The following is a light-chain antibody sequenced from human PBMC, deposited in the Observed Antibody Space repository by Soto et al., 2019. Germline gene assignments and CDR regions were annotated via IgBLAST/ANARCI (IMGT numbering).Light chain of an antibody. CDR2: DVS. V-gene: IGLV2-14*01. Sequence: QSALTQPASVSGSPGQSITISCTGTSSDVGGYNYVSWYQQHPGKAPKLMIYDVSNPPSGVSNRFSGSKSDNTASLAISGLQAEDEADYYCSSYTSTSAVVFGGGTKLTVL. J-gene: IGLJ2*01. CDR1: SSDVGGYNY. CDR3: SSYTSTSAVV.